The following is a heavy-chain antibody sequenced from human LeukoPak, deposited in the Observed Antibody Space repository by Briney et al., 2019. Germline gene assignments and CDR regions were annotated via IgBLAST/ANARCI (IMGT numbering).Heavy chain of an antibody. V-gene: IGHV3-23*01. D-gene: IGHD3-10*01. CDR3: AKDSTGGIRGDYGMDV. CDR2: ISGGGSGT. J-gene: IGHJ6*02. Sequence: PGGSLRLSCAASGFTFDDYAMSWVRQAPGKGLEWVSGISGGGSGTYYADSVKGRFTISRDNSKNTMYLQMNSLRAEDTAIYYCAKDSTGGIRGDYGMDVWGQGTTVTVSS. CDR1: GFTFDDYA.